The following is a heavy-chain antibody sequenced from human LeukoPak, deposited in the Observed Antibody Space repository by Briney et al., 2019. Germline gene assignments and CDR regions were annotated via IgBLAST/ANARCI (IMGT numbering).Heavy chain of an antibody. Sequence: PGGSLRLSCAASGFTFSDYYMSWIRQAPGKGLEWVSYISTGSSYTNYADSVKGRFTISRDNAKNLLYLQMNSLGAEDTAVYYCARGRTTHYWGQGTLVTVSS. D-gene: IGHD1-14*01. V-gene: IGHV3-11*06. CDR3: ARGRTTHY. CDR1: GFTFSDYY. CDR2: ISTGSSYT. J-gene: IGHJ4*02.